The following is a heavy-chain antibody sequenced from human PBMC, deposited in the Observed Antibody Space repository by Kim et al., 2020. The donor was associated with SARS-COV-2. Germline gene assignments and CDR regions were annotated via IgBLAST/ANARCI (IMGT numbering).Heavy chain of an antibody. D-gene: IGHD3-22*01. V-gene: IGHV3-7*03. Sequence: GGSLRLSCAASGFTFSYYWMTWVRQTPGKGLEWVANIKPDGSGPSYVDSLKGRFTISRDNATNSLYLQMNSLGDEDTAVYYCAKSGFRSAFEIWGQGTLV. J-gene: IGHJ3*02. CDR2: IKPDGSGP. CDR1: GFTFSYYW. CDR3: AKSGFRSAFEI.